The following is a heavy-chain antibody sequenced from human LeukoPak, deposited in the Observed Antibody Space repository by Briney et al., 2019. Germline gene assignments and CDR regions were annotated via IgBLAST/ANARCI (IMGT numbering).Heavy chain of an antibody. V-gene: IGHV1-18*01. CDR1: GYTFSNYV. Sequence: ASVKVSFKASGYTFSNYVLTWVRQAPGQGLEWMGWISVYNDNAIYAQKFEGRVTMTTDTSTSTGYMELRSLRFDDTAVYYCARSGPKDWALDYWGRGTLVSVSS. CDR3: ARSGPKDWALDY. D-gene: IGHD1-14*01. J-gene: IGHJ4*02. CDR2: ISVYNDNA.